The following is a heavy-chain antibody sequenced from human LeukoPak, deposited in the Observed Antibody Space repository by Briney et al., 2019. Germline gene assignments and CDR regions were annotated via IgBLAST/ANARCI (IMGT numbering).Heavy chain of an antibody. CDR1: GYTFTGYY. J-gene: IGHJ1*01. D-gene: IGHD3-22*01. Sequence: ASVKVSCKASGYTFTGYYMHWVRQATGQGLEWMGWINPNSGGTNYAQKFQGRVTMTRDTSISTAYMELSRLRSDDTAVYYCARRHTYDSSGYNWAEYFQHWGQGTLVTVSS. CDR3: ARRHTYDSSGYNWAEYFQH. V-gene: IGHV1-2*02. CDR2: INPNSGGT.